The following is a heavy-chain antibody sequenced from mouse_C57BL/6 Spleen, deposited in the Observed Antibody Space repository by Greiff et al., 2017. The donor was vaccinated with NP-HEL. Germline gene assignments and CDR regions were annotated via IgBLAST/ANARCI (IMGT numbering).Heavy chain of an antibody. CDR2: IYPGDGDP. CDR1: GYAFSSYW. Sequence: VQLQQSGAELVKPGASVKISCKASGYAFSSYWMNWVKQRPGKGLEWIGQIYPGDGDPNYNGKFKGKATLTADKSSSTAYMQLSSLTSEDSAVYFCAREGVPHYFDDWGQGTTLTVSS. J-gene: IGHJ2*01. CDR3: AREGVPHYFDD. D-gene: IGHD2-14*01. V-gene: IGHV1-80*01.